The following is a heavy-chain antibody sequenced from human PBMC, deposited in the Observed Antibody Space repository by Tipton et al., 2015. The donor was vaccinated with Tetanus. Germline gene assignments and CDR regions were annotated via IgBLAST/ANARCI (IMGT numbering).Heavy chain of an antibody. D-gene: IGHD6-19*01. CDR3: AREYSSGWSVFDY. V-gene: IGHV3-9*01. CDR2: ISWNSGSI. CDR1: GFTFDDYA. J-gene: IGHJ4*02. Sequence: SLRLSCAASGFTFDDYAMHWVRQAPGKGLEWVSGISWNSGSIGYADSVKGRFTISRDNAKNSLYLQMNSLRAEDTALYYCAREYSSGWSVFDYWGQGTLVTVSS.